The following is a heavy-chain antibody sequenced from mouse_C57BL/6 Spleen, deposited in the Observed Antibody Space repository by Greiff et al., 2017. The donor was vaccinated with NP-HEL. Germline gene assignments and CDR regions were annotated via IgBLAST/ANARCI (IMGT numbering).Heavy chain of an antibody. J-gene: IGHJ2*01. CDR2: IYPRSGNT. V-gene: IGHV1-81*01. CDR3: ARSGVNGSSHDY. CDR1: GYTFPSYG. Sequence: LEESGAELARPGASVKLSCKASGYTFPSYGISWVKQRTGQGLEWIGEIYPRSGNTYYNEKFKGKATLTADKSSSTAYMELRSLTSEDSAVYYCARSGVNGSSHDYWGQGTTLTVSS. D-gene: IGHD2-13*01.